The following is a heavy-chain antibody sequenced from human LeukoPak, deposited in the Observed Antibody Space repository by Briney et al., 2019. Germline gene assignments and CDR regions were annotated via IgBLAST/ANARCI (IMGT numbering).Heavy chain of an antibody. CDR1: GYPFTSYD. Sequence: ASVKLSCKASGYPFTSYDINWVRQATGQGLGWMGWTNPNRGNTGYAQKFQGRVTFSRNTSITTAFMELSSLRSEDTAVYYCARVEMATIGPEYFQHWGQGTLVTVSS. CDR3: ARVEMATIGPEYFQH. D-gene: IGHD5-24*01. CDR2: TNPNRGNT. V-gene: IGHV1-8*03. J-gene: IGHJ1*01.